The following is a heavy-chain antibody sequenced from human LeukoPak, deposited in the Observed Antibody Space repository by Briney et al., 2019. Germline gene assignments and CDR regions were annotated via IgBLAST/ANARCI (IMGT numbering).Heavy chain of an antibody. CDR2: IYYSGST. CDR1: GGSISSYY. D-gene: IGHD5-18*01. Sequence: SETLSLTCTVSGGSISSYYWSWIRQPPGKGLEWIGYIYYSGSTNYNPSLKSRVTISVDTSKNQFSLKLSSVTAADTAVYYCARGQRRHTDMAPSFDYWGQGTLVTVSS. CDR3: ARGQRRHTDMAPSFDY. J-gene: IGHJ4*02. V-gene: IGHV4-59*01.